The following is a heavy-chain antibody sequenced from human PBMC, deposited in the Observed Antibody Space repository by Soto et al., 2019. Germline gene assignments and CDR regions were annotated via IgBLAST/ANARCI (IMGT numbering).Heavy chain of an antibody. CDR1: GFTFSSYW. D-gene: IGHD1-1*01. CDR2: IKQDGSEK. Sequence: GGSLRLSCAASGFTFSSYWMSWVRQAPGKGLEWVANIKQDGSEKYYVESVRGRFTASRDNAQNSQYLQMNTLRAEDTAVYYCARGHDFSFDYWGQGILVTVSS. J-gene: IGHJ4*02. V-gene: IGHV3-7*01. CDR3: ARGHDFSFDY.